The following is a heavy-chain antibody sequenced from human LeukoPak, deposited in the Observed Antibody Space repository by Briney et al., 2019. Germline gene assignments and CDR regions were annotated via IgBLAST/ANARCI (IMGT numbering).Heavy chain of an antibody. CDR2: TYYRSKWYN. CDR3: ARIKAALFDY. D-gene: IGHD6-6*01. Sequence: SQTLSLTCAISGDSISSNSAAWHWLRQSPSRGLEWLGRTYYRSKWYNDYAVSVKSRITINPDTSKNQFSLQLNSVTPEDTAVYYCARIKAALFDYWGQGTLVTVSS. CDR1: GDSISSNSAA. J-gene: IGHJ4*02. V-gene: IGHV6-1*01.